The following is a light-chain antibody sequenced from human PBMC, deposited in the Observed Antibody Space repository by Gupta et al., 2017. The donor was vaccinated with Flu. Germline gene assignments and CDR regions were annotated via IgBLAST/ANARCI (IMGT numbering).Light chain of an antibody. V-gene: IGKV4-1*01. CDR2: WAS. CDR3: QQYDSTPLT. Sequence: DIVMTQSPDSLAVSLGEGATINCKSSQSVLYSSNNKNYLAWYQQKPGQPPKLLIYWASTRESGVPDRFSGSGSGTDFTPTISSLQAEDVAVYYCQQYDSTPLTFGGGTKVEIK. CDR1: QSVLYSSNNKNY. J-gene: IGKJ4*01.